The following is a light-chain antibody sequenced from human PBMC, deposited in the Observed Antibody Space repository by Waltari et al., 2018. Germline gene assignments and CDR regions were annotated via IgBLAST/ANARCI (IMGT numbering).Light chain of an antibody. Sequence: EIVLTQYPGTLSLSPGERATISCRASQSFGRSLAWYQQKPGLPPRLLIYDTSSRATGTPGRFSGSGSGTDFSLAISSLEPEDFAVYFCQHYVNLPVTFGQGTKVEI. V-gene: IGKV3-20*01. CDR1: QSFGRS. CDR2: DTS. CDR3: QHYVNLPVT. J-gene: IGKJ1*01.